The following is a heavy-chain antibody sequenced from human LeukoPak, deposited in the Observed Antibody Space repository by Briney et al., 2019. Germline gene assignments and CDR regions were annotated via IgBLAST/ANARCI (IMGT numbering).Heavy chain of an antibody. Sequence: GRSLRLSCAASGFTFSSYGMHWVRQAPGKGLEWVAVISHDGSSKYFADSVKGRFTISRDNPKNTLDLQMHSLRAEDTAVYYCAKSIRFCSSNSCFAGYYNHGLHVWGQGTTVIVSS. J-gene: IGHJ6*02. CDR1: GFTFSSYG. CDR2: ISHDGSSK. V-gene: IGHV3-30*18. CDR3: AKSIRFCSSNSCFAGYYNHGLHV. D-gene: IGHD2-2*01.